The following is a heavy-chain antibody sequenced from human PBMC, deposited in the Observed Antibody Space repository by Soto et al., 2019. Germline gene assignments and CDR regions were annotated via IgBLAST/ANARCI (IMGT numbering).Heavy chain of an antibody. CDR2: ILYSGST. D-gene: IGHD1-7*01. J-gene: IGHJ4*02. V-gene: IGHV4-31*03. Sequence: ASETLSLTCTVSGGSISSGGHYWSWIRQHPGKGLEWVGYILYSGSTYYNPSLRSRVTISVDTSYNQFSLRLRSVTAADTAVYYCARGGVYNWNCLGYFDYWGQGTLITVSS. CDR1: GGSISSGGHY. CDR3: ARGGVYNWNCLGYFDY.